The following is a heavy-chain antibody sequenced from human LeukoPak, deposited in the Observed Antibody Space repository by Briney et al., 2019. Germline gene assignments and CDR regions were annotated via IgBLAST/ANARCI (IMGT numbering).Heavy chain of an antibody. Sequence: ERSLRLSCAASGFTFSTYAMSWVRQAPGKGLEWVSVIYSGGSTYYADSVKGRFTISRDNSKNTLYLQMNSLRAEDTAVYYCARDHGRIAVAGPYYYYGMDVWGQGTTVTVSS. CDR1: GFTFSTYA. CDR3: ARDHGRIAVAGPYYYYGMDV. D-gene: IGHD6-19*01. CDR2: IYSGGST. J-gene: IGHJ6*02. V-gene: IGHV3-53*01.